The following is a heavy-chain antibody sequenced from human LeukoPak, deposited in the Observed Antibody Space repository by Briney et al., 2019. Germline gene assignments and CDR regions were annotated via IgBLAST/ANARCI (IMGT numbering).Heavy chain of an antibody. CDR1: GFTFSSYW. D-gene: IGHD5-18*01. V-gene: IGHV3-74*01. CDR3: AREARGYSYGARYDIDY. Sequence: GGSLRLSCAASGFTFSSYWMHWVRHTPGKGLVWVSRIKGDGSSTSYADSVKGRFTISRDNAKNTLYLQMNSLRAEDTAVYYCAREARGYSYGARYDIDYWGQGTLVTVSS. J-gene: IGHJ4*02. CDR2: IKGDGSST.